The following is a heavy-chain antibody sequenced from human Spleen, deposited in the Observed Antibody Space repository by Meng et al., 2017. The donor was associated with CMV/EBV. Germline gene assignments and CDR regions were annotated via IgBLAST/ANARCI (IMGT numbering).Heavy chain of an antibody. CDR1: GFTFSDFA. CDR3: AKDRIKAAGTYFDY. Sequence: ASGFTFSDFAMNWVRQAPGKGLEWVSAIDGRGDRTYYADSVKGRFTISRDNSKNTLFLQLNSLRAEDTAVYYCAKDRIKAAGTYFDYWGQGALVTVSS. CDR2: IDGRGDRT. V-gene: IGHV3-23*01. D-gene: IGHD6-13*01. J-gene: IGHJ4*02.